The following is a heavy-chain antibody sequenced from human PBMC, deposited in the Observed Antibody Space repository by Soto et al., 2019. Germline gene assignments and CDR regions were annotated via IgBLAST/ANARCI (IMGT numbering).Heavy chain of an antibody. Sequence: PQRKGLEWIGEINHSGSTNYNPSLKSRVTISVATSKNQFSLKLSSVTAADTAVYYCARGPTSDIVLMVYAIDYWGQGTLLTVSS. V-gene: IGHV4-34*01. D-gene: IGHD2-8*01. CDR3: ARGPTSDIVLMVYAIDY. CDR2: INHSGST. J-gene: IGHJ4*02.